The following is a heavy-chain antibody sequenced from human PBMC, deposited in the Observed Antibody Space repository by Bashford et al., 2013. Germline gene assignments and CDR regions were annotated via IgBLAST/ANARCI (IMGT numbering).Heavy chain of an antibody. V-gene: IGHV1-2*02. J-gene: IGHJ3*01. CDR1: GYTFSDYH. CDR2: XPNPNSGAT. CDR3: ARDGPVVGVWNAFDV. Sequence: ASVKVSCKASGYTFSDYHVHSGATGPWTRARVDGMDXPNPNSGATKYAEXFQGRVTMTRDTSISTAYMELSSLRSDDTAVYFCARDGPVVGVWNAFDVWGQGTMVTVSS. D-gene: IGHD1-26*01.